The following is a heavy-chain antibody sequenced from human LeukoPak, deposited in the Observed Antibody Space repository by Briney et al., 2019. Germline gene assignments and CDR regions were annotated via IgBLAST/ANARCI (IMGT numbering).Heavy chain of an antibody. CDR1: GFTFSDYY. Sequence: KPGGSLRLSCAASGFTFSDYYMTWIRQAPGKGLEWVSYISSSSSYKNYADSVKGRFTISRGNAKNSLYLQMNSLRAEDTAVYYCARDSLGGYYDTSWWVGFDIWGQGNMVTVSS. V-gene: IGHV3-11*05. CDR2: ISSSSSYK. CDR3: ARDSLGGYYDTSWWVGFDI. J-gene: IGHJ3*02. D-gene: IGHD3-22*01.